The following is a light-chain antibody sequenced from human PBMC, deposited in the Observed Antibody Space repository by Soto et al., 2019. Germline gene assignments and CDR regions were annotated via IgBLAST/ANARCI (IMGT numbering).Light chain of an antibody. J-gene: IGKJ2*01. V-gene: IGKV2-28*01. Sequence: IALTQSPLSLSVTPGEPASISCRSSQTLLHSNGYTYLNWYLQKPGQSPQLLIYLGSNRASGVPDRFSGSGSGTDFTLKINRVQAEDVGVFYCMQGLRPMYNFGQGTKVDIK. CDR1: QTLLHSNGYTY. CDR2: LGS. CDR3: MQGLRPMYN.